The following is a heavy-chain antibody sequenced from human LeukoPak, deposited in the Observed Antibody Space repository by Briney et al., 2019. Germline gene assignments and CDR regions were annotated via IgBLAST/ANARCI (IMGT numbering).Heavy chain of an antibody. V-gene: IGHV3-21*01. D-gene: IGHD3-9*01. Sequence: GGSLRLSCAASGFTFSSYSMNWVRQAPGKGLEWDSSISSSSSYIYYADSVKGRFTISRDNAKNSLYLQMNSLRAEDTAVYYCARDAAQLRYFDWLLYGSYFDYWGQGTLVTVSS. CDR1: GFTFSSYS. CDR2: ISSSSSYI. J-gene: IGHJ4*02. CDR3: ARDAAQLRYFDWLLYGSYFDY.